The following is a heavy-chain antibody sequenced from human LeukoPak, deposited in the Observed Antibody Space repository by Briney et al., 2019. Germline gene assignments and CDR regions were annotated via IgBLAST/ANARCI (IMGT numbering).Heavy chain of an antibody. CDR1: GYTFTSYD. V-gene: IGHV1-8*01. D-gene: IGHD6-19*01. CDR2: MNPNSGNT. CDR3: ARGHRLRIAVAGRNSYYYYYMDV. Sequence: GASVKVSCKASGYTFTSYDINWVRQATGQGLEGMGWMNPNSGNTGYAQKFQGRVTMTRNTSISTAYMELSSLRSEDTAVYYCARGHRLRIAVAGRNSYYYYYMDVWGKGTTVTVSS. J-gene: IGHJ6*03.